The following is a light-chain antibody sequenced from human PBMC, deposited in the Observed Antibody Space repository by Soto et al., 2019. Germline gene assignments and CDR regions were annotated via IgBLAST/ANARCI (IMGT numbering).Light chain of an antibody. CDR2: DVT. Sequence: QSALTQPASVSGSPGQSITISCTGTSSDVGGYNFVSWYQQHPGKAPKLMIYDVTHRPSGVSNRFSGSKSGNTASLTISGLQAEDEADYYCLSYSSSTSPYVLGTATKLPS. CDR1: SSDVGGYNF. V-gene: IGLV2-14*01. CDR3: LSYSSSTSPYV. J-gene: IGLJ1*01.